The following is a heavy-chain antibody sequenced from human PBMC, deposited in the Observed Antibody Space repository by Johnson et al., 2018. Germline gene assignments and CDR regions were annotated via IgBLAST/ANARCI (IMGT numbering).Heavy chain of an antibody. Sequence: VQLLESGGGVVQPGRSLRLSCAASGFTFSSYSMHWVRQAPGKGLEWVAVIWYDGSNKYYADSVKGRFTISRDNSKNTLYLQMNSLRPEDTAVYYCAKDRSYAAVAAGYMDGWGKGTTVTVSS. D-gene: IGHD6-19*01. J-gene: IGHJ6*03. CDR2: IWYDGSNK. CDR3: AKDRSYAAVAAGYMDG. V-gene: IGHV3-33*06. CDR1: GFTFSSYS.